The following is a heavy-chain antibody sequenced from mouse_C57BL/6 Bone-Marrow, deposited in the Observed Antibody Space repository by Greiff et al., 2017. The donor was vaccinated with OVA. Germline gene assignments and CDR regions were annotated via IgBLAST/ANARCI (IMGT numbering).Heavy chain of an antibody. V-gene: IGHV1-64*01. CDR2: IHPNSGST. D-gene: IGHD2-5*01. J-gene: IGHJ1*03. CDR3: ARGGFCYSNYVGGYFDV. CDR1: GYTFTSYW. Sequence: QVQLQQPGAELVKPGASVKLSCKTSGYTFTSYWMHWVKQRPGQGLEWIGMIHPNSGSTNYNEKFKSKATLTVDKSSSTAYMQLSSLTSEDSAVYYCARGGFCYSNYVGGYFDVWGTGTTVTVSS.